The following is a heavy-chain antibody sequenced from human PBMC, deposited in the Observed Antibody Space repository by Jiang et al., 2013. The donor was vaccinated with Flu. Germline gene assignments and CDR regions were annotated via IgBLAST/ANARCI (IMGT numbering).Heavy chain of an antibody. CDR3: ARDPPRGYCSGGSCYYFDY. V-gene: IGHV1-69*04. CDR2: IIPILGIA. CDR1: GGTFSSYT. J-gene: IGHJ4*02. D-gene: IGHD2-15*01. Sequence: GAEVKKPGSSVKVSCKASGGTFSSYTISWVRQAPGQGLEWMGRIIPILGIANYAQKFQGRVTITADKSTSTAYMELSSLRSEDTAVYYCARDPPRGYCSGGSCYYFDYWGQGTPGHRLL.